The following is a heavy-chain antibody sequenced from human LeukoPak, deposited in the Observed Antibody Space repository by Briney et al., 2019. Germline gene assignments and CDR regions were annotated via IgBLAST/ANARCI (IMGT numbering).Heavy chain of an antibody. CDR1: GYTFTDYY. V-gene: IGHV1-2*02. CDR3: ARDGAFDI. J-gene: IGHJ3*02. CDR2: INPNSGGT. Sequence: ASVKVSCKASGYTFTDYYMHWVRQAPGQGLEWMGWINPNSGGTNYAQKFQGRVTLTRDTSITTAYMELSRQTSDDTAVYYCARDGAFDIWGQGTMVTVSS.